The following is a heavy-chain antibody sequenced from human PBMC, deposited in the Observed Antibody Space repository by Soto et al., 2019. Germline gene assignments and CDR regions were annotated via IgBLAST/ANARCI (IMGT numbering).Heavy chain of an antibody. V-gene: IGHV2-70*01. Sequence: SGPTLVNPTQTLTLTCTFSGFSLSTSGMCVSWIRQPPGKALEWLALIDWDDDKYYSTSLKTRLTISKDTSKNQVVLTMTNMDPVDTATYYCARVNGGRGYSGYDPFIDYWGQGTLVTVSS. J-gene: IGHJ4*02. CDR1: GFSLSTSGMC. CDR2: IDWDDDK. CDR3: ARVNGGRGYSGYDPFIDY. D-gene: IGHD5-12*01.